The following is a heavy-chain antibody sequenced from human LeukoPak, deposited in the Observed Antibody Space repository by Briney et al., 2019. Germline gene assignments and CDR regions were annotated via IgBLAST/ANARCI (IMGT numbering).Heavy chain of an antibody. CDR1: GFTFSSYA. D-gene: IGHD2-21*02. Sequence: GGSLRLSCAASGFTFSSYAMSWVRQAPGKGLEWVSAISGSGGSTYYADSVKGRFTISRDNSKNTLYLQMNSLRAEDTAVYYCAKGWYRCGDDCSQNWFDPWGQGTLVTVSS. J-gene: IGHJ5*02. CDR2: ISGSGGST. V-gene: IGHV3-23*01. CDR3: AKGWYRCGDDCSQNWFDP.